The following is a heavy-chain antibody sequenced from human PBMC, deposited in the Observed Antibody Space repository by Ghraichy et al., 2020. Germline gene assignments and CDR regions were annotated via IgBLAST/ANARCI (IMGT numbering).Heavy chain of an antibody. CDR2: INPNSGGT. D-gene: IGHD5-12*01. CDR3: ATKNSGYEFLGYYYYYGMDV. Sequence: ASVKVSCKASGYTFTGYYMHWVRHAPGQGLEWMGRINPNSGGTNYAQKFQGRVTMTRDTSISTAYMELSRLRSDDTAVYYCATKNSGYEFLGYYYYYGMDVWGQGTTVTVSS. CDR1: GYTFTGYY. J-gene: IGHJ6*02. V-gene: IGHV1-2*06.